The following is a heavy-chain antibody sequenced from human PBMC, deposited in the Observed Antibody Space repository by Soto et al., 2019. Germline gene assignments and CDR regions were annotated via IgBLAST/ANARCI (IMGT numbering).Heavy chain of an antibody. Sequence: GASVKVSCKASGYTFTSYAISWVRQAPGQGLEWMGWISAYNGNTNYAQKLQGRVTMTTDTSTTTAYMELRSLRSDDTAVYYCTTDDYSQSAYWGQGTLVTVSS. V-gene: IGHV1-18*01. CDR2: ISAYNGNT. D-gene: IGHD4-4*01. J-gene: IGHJ4*02. CDR3: TTDDYSQSAY. CDR1: GYTFTSYA.